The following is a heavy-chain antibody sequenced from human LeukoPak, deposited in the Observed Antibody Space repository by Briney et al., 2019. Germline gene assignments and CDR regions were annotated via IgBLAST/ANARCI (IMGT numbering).Heavy chain of an antibody. J-gene: IGHJ4*02. CDR2: IFYSGST. V-gene: IGHV4-59*01. D-gene: IGHD2-2*01. CDR3: ARVDCISTSCPADY. CDR1: GGSMTSYY. Sequence: PSETLSLTFTVSGGSMTSYYWNWIRQPPGKGLEWIGFIFYSGSTNYNPSLKSRVTISVDTSRNQFSLKLSSVTAADTAIYYCARVDCISTSCPADYWGQGTLVTVSS.